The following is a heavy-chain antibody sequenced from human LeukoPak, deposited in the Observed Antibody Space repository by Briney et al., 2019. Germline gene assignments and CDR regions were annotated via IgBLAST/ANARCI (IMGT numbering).Heavy chain of an antibody. CDR3: AAYASGSYCRSWFDP. V-gene: IGHV3-23*01. CDR1: GFTFSSYA. J-gene: IGHJ5*02. CDR2: ISRSGGTT. D-gene: IGHD3-10*01. Sequence: GGSLRLSCTASGFTFSSYAMSWVRQAPEKGLEWVSAISRSGGTTYDADAVKSRFTISRDNSKNTLYLQMKSLRAEDMAVYYCAAYASGSYCRSWFDPWAREPWSPSP.